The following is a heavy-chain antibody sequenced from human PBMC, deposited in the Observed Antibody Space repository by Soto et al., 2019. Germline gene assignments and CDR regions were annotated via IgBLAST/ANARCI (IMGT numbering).Heavy chain of an antibody. J-gene: IGHJ6*02. D-gene: IGHD3-22*01. CDR2: ISSTSTYT. CDR1: GFTFSDYY. CDR3: ARDLAARVTTTQARIALDV. Sequence: QVQLVESGGGLVKTGGSLRLSCAASGFTFSDYYMIWIRQAPGKGLEWISYISSTSTYTKYAGSVKGRFTISRDNARKSLYLQMSSLRAKDTAVYYGARDLAARVTTTQARIALDVWGHGTTVTVSS. V-gene: IGHV3-11*06.